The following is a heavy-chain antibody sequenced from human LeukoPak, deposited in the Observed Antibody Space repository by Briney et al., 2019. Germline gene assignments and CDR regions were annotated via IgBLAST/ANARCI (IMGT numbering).Heavy chain of an antibody. Sequence: SETLSLTCVVSGGSVSGYYWGWIRQPPGRGLEWIGYVYYSGSTNYNPSFKSRITISVDTSRNQFSLKLSSVTAADTAVYYCARGRIRGYSYGYGYWGQGTLVTVSS. D-gene: IGHD5-18*01. J-gene: IGHJ4*02. CDR2: VYYSGST. V-gene: IGHV4-59*02. CDR1: GGSVSGYY. CDR3: ARGRIRGYSYGYGY.